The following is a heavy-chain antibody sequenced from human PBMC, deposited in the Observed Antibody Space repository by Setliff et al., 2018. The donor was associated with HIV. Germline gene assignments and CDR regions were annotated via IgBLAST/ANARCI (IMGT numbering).Heavy chain of an antibody. Sequence: LRLSCVASGFTFRDYGMHWVRQAPGKGLEWVAFIWYDGKNKNYADSVKGRFTISRDNSKNILYLQMSSLRVEDTALYYCAKELEKGLWYGDHYFYYGMDVWGQRTTVTVSS. CDR2: IWYDGKNK. CDR1: GFTFRDYG. D-gene: IGHD3-10*01. J-gene: IGHJ6*02. V-gene: IGHV3-30*02. CDR3: AKELEKGLWYGDHYFYYGMDV.